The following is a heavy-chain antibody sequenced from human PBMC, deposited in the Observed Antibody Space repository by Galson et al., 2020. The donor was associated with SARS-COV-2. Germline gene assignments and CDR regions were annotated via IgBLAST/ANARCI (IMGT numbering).Heavy chain of an antibody. V-gene: IGHV1-46*03. Sequence: ASVKVSCKASGYTFTDNYIHWVRHAPGQGLEWMGIINPSGGTTSYSPKFRGRVTMTSDTSTSTVYMELSSLTSEDTALYYCARRGRVTVAGILNNLDSWGQGTRITVSS. D-gene: IGHD6-19*01. J-gene: IGHJ5*01. CDR2: INPSGGTT. CDR3: ARRGRVTVAGILNNLDS. CDR1: GYTFTDNY.